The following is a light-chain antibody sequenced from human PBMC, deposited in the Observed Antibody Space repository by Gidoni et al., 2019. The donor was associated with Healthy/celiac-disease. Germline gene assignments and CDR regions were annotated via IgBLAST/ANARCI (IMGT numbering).Light chain of an antibody. CDR1: QSVSSY. J-gene: IGKJ1*01. CDR2: DAS. Sequence: EIVLTQSPATLSLSPGERATLSCRASQSVSSYLVWYQQKPGQAPRLLIYDASNRATGIPARFSGSGSGTDFTLTISSLEPEDFAVYYCQQRSTWAFGQGTKVEIK. V-gene: IGKV3-11*01. CDR3: QQRSTWA.